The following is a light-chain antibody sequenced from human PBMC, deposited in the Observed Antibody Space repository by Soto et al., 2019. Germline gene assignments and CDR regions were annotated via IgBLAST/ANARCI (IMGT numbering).Light chain of an antibody. CDR2: RNN. J-gene: IGLJ1*01. Sequence: QPVLTQPPSASGTPGQRVTISCSGSSSNIGSNYVYWYQQLPGTAPKLLIYRNNQRPSGVPDRFSGSKSGTSASLAISGLRSDDEADYYCAAWDDSLSGYVFGTGTKVTVL. CDR1: SSNIGSNY. CDR3: AAWDDSLSGYV. V-gene: IGLV1-47*01.